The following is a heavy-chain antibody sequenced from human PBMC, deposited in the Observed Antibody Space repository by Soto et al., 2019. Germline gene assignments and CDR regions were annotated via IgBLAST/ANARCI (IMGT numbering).Heavy chain of an antibody. J-gene: IGHJ4*02. V-gene: IGHV3-30-3*01. CDR2: VSSAGGSK. D-gene: IGHD5-12*01. CDR3: ARGGGYSGYYPLDY. Sequence: QVQLVESGGGVVQPGKSLRLSCAASGFTFNTYVMHWVRQAPGKGLEWLAFVSSAGGSKYYADSVTGRFTISRDNSQNTLHLQMNSLGPEDTAVYYCARGGGYSGYYPLDYWGKGTLVTVSS. CDR1: GFTFNTYV.